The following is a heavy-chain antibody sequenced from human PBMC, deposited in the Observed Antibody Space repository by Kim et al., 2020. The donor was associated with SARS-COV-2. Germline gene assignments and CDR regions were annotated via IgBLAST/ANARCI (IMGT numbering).Heavy chain of an antibody. CDR2: INTNTGNP. CDR1: GYTFTSYT. J-gene: IGHJ4*02. CDR3: ARGGQGTAAGSDY. Sequence: ASVKVSCKASGYTFTSYTINWVRQAPGQGLEWMGWINTNTGNPMYAQGFTGRFVFSLDTSVSTASLRISSLKAEDTAVYYCARGGQGTAAGSDYWGQGTLVTVSS. D-gene: IGHD6-13*01. V-gene: IGHV7-4-1*02.